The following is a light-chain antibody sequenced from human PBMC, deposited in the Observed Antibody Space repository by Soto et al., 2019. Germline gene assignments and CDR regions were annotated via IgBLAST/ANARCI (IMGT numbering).Light chain of an antibody. CDR1: QSIRSY. CDR3: QQYNTYSWT. Sequence: GDRVTITCRASQSIRSYLNWYQQKLGKAPNLLMYAASSLQSGVPSRFGGSGSGTEFTLTISSLQPDDFATYYCQQYNTYSWTFGQGTKVDIK. J-gene: IGKJ1*01. V-gene: IGKV1-5*01. CDR2: AAS.